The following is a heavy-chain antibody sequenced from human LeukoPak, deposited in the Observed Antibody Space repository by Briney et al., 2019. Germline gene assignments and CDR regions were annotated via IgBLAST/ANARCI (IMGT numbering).Heavy chain of an antibody. D-gene: IGHD3-9*01. J-gene: IGHJ4*02. CDR1: GYNFTGYY. V-gene: IGHV1-2*02. CDR3: ARDYYDILTGYRTPQDY. Sequence: ASVKVSCKASGYNFTGYYMHWVRQAPGQGLEWMGWINPNSGGTNYAQKFQGRVTMTRDTSISTAYMELSRLRSDDTAVYYCARDYYDILTGYRTPQDYWGQGTLVTVSS. CDR2: INPNSGGT.